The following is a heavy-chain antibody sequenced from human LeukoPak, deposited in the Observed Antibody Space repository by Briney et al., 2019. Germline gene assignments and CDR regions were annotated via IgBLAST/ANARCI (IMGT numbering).Heavy chain of an antibody. CDR2: MNPNSGNT. CDR3: ARVDSGSYVWDY. J-gene: IGHJ4*02. CDR1: GYTFTSYD. V-gene: IGHV1-8*01. Sequence: GASVKVSCKASGYTFTSYDINWVRQATGQGLEWMGWMNPNSGNTGYAQKFQGRVTMTRNTSISTAYMELSSLRSEDTAVYYCARVDSGSYVWDYWGQGTLVTVSS. D-gene: IGHD1-26*01.